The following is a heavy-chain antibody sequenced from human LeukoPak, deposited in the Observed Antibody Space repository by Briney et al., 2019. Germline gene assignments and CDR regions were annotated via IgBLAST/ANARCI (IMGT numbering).Heavy chain of an antibody. J-gene: IGHJ4*02. V-gene: IGHV1-2*02. CDR1: GYTFTGYY. CDR3: ARAGEYSTLIDY. D-gene: IGHD6-6*01. CDR2: INPNSGGT. Sequence: ASVKVSCKASGYTFTGYYMHWVRQAPGQGLEWMGWINPNSGGTNYAQKFQGRVTMTRDTSISTAYMELSSLRSEDTAVYYCARAGEYSTLIDYWGQGTLVTVSS.